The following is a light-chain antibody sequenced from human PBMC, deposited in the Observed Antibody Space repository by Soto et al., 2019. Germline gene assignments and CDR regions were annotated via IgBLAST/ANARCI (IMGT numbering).Light chain of an antibody. CDR2: GAS. CDR3: QQYGSSRGT. V-gene: IGKV3-20*01. Sequence: EIVLTQSPGTLSLSPGERATLSCRASQSVSSSYLAWYQQKPGQAPRLLIYGASSRATGIPDRFSGSGSGTDFTLTISRLEPEDFAVYYRQQYGSSRGTFGPGTKVDIK. CDR1: QSVSSSY. J-gene: IGKJ3*01.